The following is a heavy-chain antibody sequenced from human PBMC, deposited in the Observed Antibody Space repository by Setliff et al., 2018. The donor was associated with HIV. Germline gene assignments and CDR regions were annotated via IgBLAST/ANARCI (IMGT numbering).Heavy chain of an antibody. CDR2: FDPDTDET. J-gene: IGHJ4*02. Sequence: ASVKVSCKVSGDTLSELSMHWVRQTLGKGLEWMGGFDPDTDETIYAPRFQDRVTMTEDTSTSTAFMELSSLRSEDTAVYYCATILAGRVRRHREFVWGQGTLVTVSS. CDR3: ATILAGRVRRHREFV. CDR1: GDTLSELS. D-gene: IGHD2-15*01. V-gene: IGHV1-24*01.